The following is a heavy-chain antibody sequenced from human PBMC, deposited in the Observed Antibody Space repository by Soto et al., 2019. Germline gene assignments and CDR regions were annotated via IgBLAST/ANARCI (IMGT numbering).Heavy chain of an antibody. CDR2: IIPILGIA. J-gene: IGHJ5*02. V-gene: IGHV1-69*02. CDR1: GGTFSSYT. Sequence: QVQLVQSGAEVKKPGSSVKVSCKASGGTFSSYTISWVRQAPGQGLEWMGRIIPILGIANYAQKFQGRVTMTTDTSTSTAYMELRSLRSDDTAVYYCATRKGLAHWFDPWGQGTLVTVSS. CDR3: ATRKGLAHWFDP. D-gene: IGHD5-12*01.